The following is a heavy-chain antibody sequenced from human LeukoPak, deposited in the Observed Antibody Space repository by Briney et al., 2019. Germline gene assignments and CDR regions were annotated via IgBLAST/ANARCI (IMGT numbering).Heavy chain of an antibody. CDR1: GFTFSDHF. CDR2: SRSKAKSYTT. Sequence: TGGSLRLSCAVSGFTFSDHFLDWVRQAPGKGLEWAGRSRSKAKSYTTEYAASVKGRFTISRDDSTNSLYLQMNSLKIEDTAIYYCVRVGSVAGSDYLDYWGQGTLVTVSS. J-gene: IGHJ4*02. D-gene: IGHD6-19*01. CDR3: VRVGSVAGSDYLDY. V-gene: IGHV3-72*01.